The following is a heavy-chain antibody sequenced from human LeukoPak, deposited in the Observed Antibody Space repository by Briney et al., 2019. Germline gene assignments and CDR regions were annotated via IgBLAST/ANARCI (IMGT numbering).Heavy chain of an antibody. CDR1: GYTFTSYY. D-gene: IGHD1-26*01. Sequence: ASVKVSCKASGYTFTSYYMHWVRQAPGQGLEWMGIINPSGGSTSYAQRFQGRVTMTRDTSTSTVYMELSSLRSEDTAVYYCARDSQAKVGADAFDIWGQGTMVTVSS. CDR2: INPSGGST. CDR3: ARDSQAKVGADAFDI. V-gene: IGHV1-46*01. J-gene: IGHJ3*02.